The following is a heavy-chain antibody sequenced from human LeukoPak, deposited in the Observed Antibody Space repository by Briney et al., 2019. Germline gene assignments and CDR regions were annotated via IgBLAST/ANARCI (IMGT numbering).Heavy chain of an antibody. CDR1: GFIFINAW. Sequence: GGSLRLSCAASGFIFINAWMNWVRQAPGKGLEWVGHIKSKTDGGTADYAAPVKGRFTISRDDSKNTLYLQMNSLKTGDTAVYYCTTPAGYYDSSGYYRDYWGQGTLVTVSS. J-gene: IGHJ4*02. CDR3: TTPAGYYDSSGYYRDY. D-gene: IGHD3-22*01. CDR2: IKSKTDGGTA. V-gene: IGHV3-15*07.